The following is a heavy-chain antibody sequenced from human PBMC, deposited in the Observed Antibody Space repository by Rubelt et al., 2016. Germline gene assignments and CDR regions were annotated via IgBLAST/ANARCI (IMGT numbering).Heavy chain of an antibody. CDR1: GGSISSSSYY. V-gene: IGHV4-39*07. Sequence: QLQLQESGPGLVKPSETLSLTCTVSGGSISSSSYYWGWIRQPPGKGLEWIGSIYYSGSTYYNPSLKSRVTISVDTSKNQFSLKLSSVTAADTAVYYCERGVRSSSDTEAFDYWGQGTLVTVSS. D-gene: IGHD6-6*01. CDR3: ERGVRSSSDTEAFDY. CDR2: IYYSGST. J-gene: IGHJ4*02.